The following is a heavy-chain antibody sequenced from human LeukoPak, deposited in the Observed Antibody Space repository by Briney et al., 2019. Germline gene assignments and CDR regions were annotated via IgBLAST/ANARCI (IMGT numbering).Heavy chain of an antibody. CDR1: GGSFSGHY. D-gene: IGHD2-21*02. V-gene: IGHV4-34*01. J-gene: IGHJ4*02. CDR3: ARIVVVTAIDY. Sequence: SETLSLTCAVYGGSFSGHYWSWTRQPPGKGLEWIGEIHPSGSTSYNPSLKSRVTISVDTSKNQLSLKLSSVTAADTAVYYCARIVVVTAIDYWGQGTLVTVSS. CDR2: IHPSGST.